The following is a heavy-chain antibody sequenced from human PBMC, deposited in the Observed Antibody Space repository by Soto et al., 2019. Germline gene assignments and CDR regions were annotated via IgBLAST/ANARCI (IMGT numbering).Heavy chain of an antibody. J-gene: IGHJ5*02. Sequence: SETLSLTCTVSGDSISTYYWSWIRQPPGKGLEWIAYIYYSGSTNYNPSLKSRVTISFDTSKNQFSLQVRSATAADAAVYYCARDLKEYCSDGKCNWFDPWGQGTLVTVSS. CDR1: GDSISTYY. D-gene: IGHD2-15*01. V-gene: IGHV4-59*01. CDR2: IYYSGST. CDR3: ARDLKEYCSDGKCNWFDP.